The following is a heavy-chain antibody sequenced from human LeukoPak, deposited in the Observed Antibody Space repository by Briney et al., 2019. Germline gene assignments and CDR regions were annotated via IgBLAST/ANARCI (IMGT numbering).Heavy chain of an antibody. CDR2: IIPIFGTA. CDR1: GGTFSSYT. D-gene: IGHD3-16*01. Sequence: ASVKVSCKASGGTFSSYTISWVRQAPGQGLEWMGGIIPIFGTANYAQKFQGRVTMTRNTSISTAYMELSSLRSEDTAVYYCARVLSRRRPTQDTFAGYWGQGTLVTVSS. J-gene: IGHJ4*02. CDR3: ARVLSRRRPTQDTFAGY. V-gene: IGHV1-69*05.